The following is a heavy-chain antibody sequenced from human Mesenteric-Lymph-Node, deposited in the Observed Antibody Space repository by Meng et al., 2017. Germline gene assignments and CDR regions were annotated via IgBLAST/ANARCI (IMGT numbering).Heavy chain of an antibody. CDR1: GGSSSSSNW. CDR2: IYHSGST. D-gene: IGHD6-19*01. Sequence: QVPLHESGPGLVKPSGTLFRTCAVVGGSSSSSNWWSWVRQPPGKGLEWIGEIYHSGSTNYNPSLKSRVTISVDKSKNQFSLKLSSVTAADTAVYYCASFPPPGKQWLVTDYWGQGTLVTVSS. V-gene: IGHV4-4*02. J-gene: IGHJ4*02. CDR3: ASFPPPGKQWLVTDY.